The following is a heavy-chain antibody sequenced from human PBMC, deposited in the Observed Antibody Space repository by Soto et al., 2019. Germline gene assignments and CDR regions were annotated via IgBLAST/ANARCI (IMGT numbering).Heavy chain of an antibody. J-gene: IGHJ4*02. CDR1: GDSITNTNW. Sequence: PSETLSLTCAVSGDSITNTNWWTWVRQPPGEGLEWIGEIFHSGSTNYNLSLKSRVTMSLDKSRNHFSLKLTSVTAADTAMYYCARGSTGLLNSWGQGTLVTVSS. D-gene: IGHD2-8*02. V-gene: IGHV4-4*02. CDR2: IFHSGST. CDR3: ARGSTGLLNS.